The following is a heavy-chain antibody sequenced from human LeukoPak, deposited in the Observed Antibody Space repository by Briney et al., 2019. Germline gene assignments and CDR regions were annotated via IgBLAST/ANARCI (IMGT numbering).Heavy chain of an antibody. CDR3: ARGGRYSSSWYGFDY. J-gene: IGHJ4*02. D-gene: IGHD6-13*01. CDR2: ISAYNGNT. CDR1: GYTFTSYG. Sequence: ASVKVSCKASGYTFTSYGISWVRQAPGQGFEWMGWISAYNGNTNYAQKLQGRVTMTTDTSTSTAYMELRSLRSDDTAVYYRARGGRYSSSWYGFDYWGQGTLVTVSS. V-gene: IGHV1-18*01.